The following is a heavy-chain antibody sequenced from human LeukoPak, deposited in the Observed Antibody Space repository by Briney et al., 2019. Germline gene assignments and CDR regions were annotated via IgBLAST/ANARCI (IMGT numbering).Heavy chain of an antibody. CDR2: ISYDGSNK. D-gene: IGHD5-18*01. CDR1: GFTFSSYA. V-gene: IGHV3-30*04. J-gene: IGHJ6*03. Sequence: PGRSLRLSCAASGFTFSSYAMHWVRQAPGKGLEWVAVISYDGSNKYYADSVKGRFTISRDNSKNTLHLQMNSLRAEDTAVYYCARDQGDTSMAYYYYYYMDVWGKGTTVTVSS. CDR3: ARDQGDTSMAYYYYYYMDV.